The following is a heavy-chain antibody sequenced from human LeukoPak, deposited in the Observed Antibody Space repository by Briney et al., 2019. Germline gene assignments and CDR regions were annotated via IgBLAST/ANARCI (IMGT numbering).Heavy chain of an antibody. CDR3: AKHQRGGYDSPSHY. J-gene: IGHJ4*02. CDR1: GFTFSIYA. V-gene: IGHV3-23*01. CDR2: ISGSTDNT. D-gene: IGHD5-12*01. Sequence: GGSLRLSCAASGFTFSIYAMNLVRQAPGKGLEWVSDISGSTDNTYYADSVKGRFTISRDSSKNTLYLQMNSLRAEDTAVYYCAKHQRGGYDSPSHYWGQGTLVTVSS.